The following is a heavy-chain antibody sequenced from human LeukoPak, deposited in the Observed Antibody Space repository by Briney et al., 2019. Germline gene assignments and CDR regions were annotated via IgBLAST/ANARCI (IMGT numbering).Heavy chain of an antibody. Sequence: GRSLRLSSAASGFTFDDYAMHWVRQAPGKGLVWVSGISWNSGSIGYADSVKGRVTISRDNAKNSLYLQMNSLRAEVTALYYCAKEGRAYYYYYMDVWGKGTTVTVSS. V-gene: IGHV3-9*01. J-gene: IGHJ6*03. CDR3: AKEGRAYYYYYMDV. CDR1: GFTFDDYA. CDR2: ISWNSGSI.